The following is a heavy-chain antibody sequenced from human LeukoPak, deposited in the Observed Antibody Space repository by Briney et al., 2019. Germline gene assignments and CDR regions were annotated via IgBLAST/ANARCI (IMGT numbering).Heavy chain of an antibody. CDR2: IWYDGSNK. CDR3: ALTDGCGGGNDY. Sequence: PGRSLRLSCAASGFTFSSYGMHWVRQAPGKGLEWVAVIWYDGSNKYYADSVKGRFTISRDNSKNTLYLQMNSLRAEDTAVYYCALTDGCGGGNDYWGQGTLVTVSS. CDR1: GFTFSSYG. J-gene: IGHJ4*02. V-gene: IGHV3-33*01. D-gene: IGHD5-24*01.